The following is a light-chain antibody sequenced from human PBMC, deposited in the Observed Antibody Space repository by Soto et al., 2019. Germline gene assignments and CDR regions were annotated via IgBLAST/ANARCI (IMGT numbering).Light chain of an antibody. CDR2: KAS. CDR3: QHYNSHSEA. J-gene: IGKJ1*01. CDR1: QTISSW. Sequence: DIQMTQSPSTLSGSVGDRVTITCRASQTISSWLAWYQQKPGKAPKLLIYKASTLKSGVPSRFSGSGSGTEFTLTISRLQPDDFATYYCQHYNSHSEAFGQGTKVDIK. V-gene: IGKV1-5*03.